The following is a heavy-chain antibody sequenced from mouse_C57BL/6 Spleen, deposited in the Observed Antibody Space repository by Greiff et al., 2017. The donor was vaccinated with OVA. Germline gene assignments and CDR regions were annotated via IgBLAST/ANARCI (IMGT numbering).Heavy chain of an antibody. CDR1: GYSITSGYY. Sequence: VQLKESGPGLVKPSQSLSLTCSVTGYSITSGYYWNWIRQFPGNKLEWMGYISYDGSNNYNPSLKNRISITRDTSKNQFFLKLNSVTTEDTATYYCARDHDYWYFDVWGTGTTVTVSS. CDR2: ISYDGSN. CDR3: ARDHDYWYFDV. J-gene: IGHJ1*03. V-gene: IGHV3-6*01.